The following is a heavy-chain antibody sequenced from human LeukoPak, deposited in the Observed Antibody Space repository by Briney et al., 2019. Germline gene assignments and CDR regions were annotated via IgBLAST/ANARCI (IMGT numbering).Heavy chain of an antibody. D-gene: IGHD2-15*01. CDR1: GGSISSYY. J-gene: IGHJ3*02. Sequence: SETLSLTCTVSGGSISSYYWSWIRQPPGKGLEWIGYIYYSGSTNYNPSLKSRVTISVDTSKNQFSLKLSSVTAADTAVYYCARDGFSGGSCYATYDAFDIWGQGTMVTVSS. CDR2: IYYSGST. V-gene: IGHV4-59*01. CDR3: ARDGFSGGSCYATYDAFDI.